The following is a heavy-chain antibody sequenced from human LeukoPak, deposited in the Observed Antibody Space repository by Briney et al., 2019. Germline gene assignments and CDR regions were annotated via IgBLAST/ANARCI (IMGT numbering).Heavy chain of an antibody. CDR2: IYYSGST. CDR3: VIGVGWQPDY. D-gene: IGHD2-15*01. V-gene: IGHV4-59*01. J-gene: IGHJ4*02. CDR1: GGSISSYY. Sequence: SETLSLTCTVSGGSISSYYWSWIRQPPGKGLEWIGHIYYSGSTNYNPSLKSRVTISVDTSKNQFSLKLRSVTAADTAVYYCVIGVGWQPDYWGQGALVTVSS.